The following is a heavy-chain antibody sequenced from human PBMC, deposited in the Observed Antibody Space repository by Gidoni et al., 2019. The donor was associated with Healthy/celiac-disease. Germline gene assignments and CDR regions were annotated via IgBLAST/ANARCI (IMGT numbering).Heavy chain of an antibody. J-gene: IGHJ6*02. CDR3: ARDRDGYYGMDV. V-gene: IGHV1-18*01. CDR1: GYPFTSYG. CDR2: ISAYNGNT. Sequence: QVQLVQSGAEVKQPGASVKVSCTASGYPFTSYGISWVRQAPGQGLEWMGWISAYNGNTNYAQKLQGRVTMTTDTSTSTAYRELRSLRSDDTAVDYGARDRDGYYGMDVWGQGTTVTVSS.